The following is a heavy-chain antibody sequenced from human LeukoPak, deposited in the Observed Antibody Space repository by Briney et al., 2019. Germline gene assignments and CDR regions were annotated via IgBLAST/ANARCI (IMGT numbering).Heavy chain of an antibody. J-gene: IGHJ4*02. D-gene: IGHD1-26*01. CDR1: GFTFSSYA. CDR2: ISGSGGST. CDR3: AKETSGSGSRTPFDY. V-gene: IGHV3-23*01. Sequence: GRSLRLSYAASGFTFSSYAMSWVRQAPGKGLEWVSAISGSGGSTYYADSVKGRFTISRDNSKNTLYLQMNSLRAEDTAVYYCAKETSGSGSRTPFDYWGQGTLVTVSS.